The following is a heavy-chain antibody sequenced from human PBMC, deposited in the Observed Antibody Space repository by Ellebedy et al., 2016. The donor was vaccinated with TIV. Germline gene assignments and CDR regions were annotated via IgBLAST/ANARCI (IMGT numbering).Heavy chain of an antibody. V-gene: IGHV3-30-3*01. CDR3: AREGVVVYLDY. CDR2: ISYDGSNK. J-gene: IGHJ4*02. Sequence: SLKISCAASGFTFSSYAMHWVRQAPGKGLEWVAVISYDGSNKYYADSVKGRFTISRDNSKNTLYLQMNSLRAEDTAVYYCAREGVVVYLDYWGQGTLVTVSS. CDR1: GFTFSSYA. D-gene: IGHD3-22*01.